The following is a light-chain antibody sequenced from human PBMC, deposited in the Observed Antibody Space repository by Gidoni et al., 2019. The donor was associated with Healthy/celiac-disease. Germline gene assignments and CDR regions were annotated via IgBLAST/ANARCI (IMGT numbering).Light chain of an antibody. CDR2: EVR. V-gene: IGLV2-14*01. CDR3: SSYTSSSTVV. J-gene: IGLJ2*01. CDR1: SSDVGVYNY. Sequence: QSALTQPASVSGSTGQSITIACTGTSSDVGVYNYVSWYQQLPGNAPKRMIYEVRNRPSGVSNRFSGSKSGNPASLTISGLQAEDEADYYCSSYTSSSTVVFGGGPKLTVL.